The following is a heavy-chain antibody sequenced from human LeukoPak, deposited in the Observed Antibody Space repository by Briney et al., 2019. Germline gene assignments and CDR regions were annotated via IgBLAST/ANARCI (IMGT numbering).Heavy chain of an antibody. J-gene: IGHJ4*02. CDR3: ARGGYYDFWSDYLGYFDY. CDR1: GFTFSSYA. V-gene: IGHV3-30-3*01. CDR2: ISYDGSNK. D-gene: IGHD3-3*01. Sequence: GGSLRLSCAASGFTFSSYAMHWVRQAPGKGLEWVAVISYDGSNKYYADSVKGRSTISRDNSKNTLYLQMNSLRAEDTAVYYCARGGYYDFWSDYLGYFDYWGQGTLVTVSS.